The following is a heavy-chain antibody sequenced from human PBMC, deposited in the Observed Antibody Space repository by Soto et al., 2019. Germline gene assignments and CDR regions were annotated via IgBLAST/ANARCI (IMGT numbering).Heavy chain of an antibody. Sequence: SETLSLTCTVSGGSISSYYWSWIRQPPGKGLEWIGYIYYSGSTNYNPSLKSRVTISVDTSKNQFSLKLSSVTAADTAVYYCARHHVGDYPNPDAFDIWGQGTMVTVSS. CDR3: ARHHVGDYPNPDAFDI. CDR2: IYYSGST. D-gene: IGHD4-17*01. J-gene: IGHJ3*02. V-gene: IGHV4-59*08. CDR1: GGSISSYY.